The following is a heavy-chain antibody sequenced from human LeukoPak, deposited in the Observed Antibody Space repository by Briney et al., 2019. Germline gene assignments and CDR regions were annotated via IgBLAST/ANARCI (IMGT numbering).Heavy chain of an antibody. CDR3: ARADAYSSTWCFDY. Sequence: GGTLRLSCVASGFTFTTYGMNWVRQAPGKGLEWVSGITGSGDRTYYADSVKGRFTISRDNSKNTLYLQMNSLRAEDTAVYYCARADAYSSTWCFDYWGQGALVTVSS. V-gene: IGHV3-23*01. J-gene: IGHJ4*02. CDR2: ITGSGDRT. CDR1: GFTFTTYG. D-gene: IGHD6-13*01.